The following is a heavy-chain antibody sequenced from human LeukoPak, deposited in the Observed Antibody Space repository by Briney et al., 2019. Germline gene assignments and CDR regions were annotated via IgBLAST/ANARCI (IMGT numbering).Heavy chain of an antibody. J-gene: IGHJ3*02. CDR3: RSLIAARQDAFDI. CDR2: ISYDGSNK. V-gene: IGHV3-30*03. CDR1: GFTFSSCG. Sequence: GGSLRLSCAASGFTFSSCGMHWVRQAPGKGLEWVAVISYDGSNKYYADSVKGRFTISRDNSKNTLYLQMNSLRAEDTAVYYCRSLIAARQDAFDIWGQGTMVAVSS. D-gene: IGHD6-6*01.